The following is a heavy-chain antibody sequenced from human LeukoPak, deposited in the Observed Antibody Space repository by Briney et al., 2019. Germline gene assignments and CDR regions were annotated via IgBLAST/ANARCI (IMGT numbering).Heavy chain of an antibody. CDR3: ARSAVAATNDAFDI. J-gene: IGHJ3*02. CDR2: IIPIFGTA. D-gene: IGHD6-19*01. Sequence: SVKVSWKASGGTFSSYAISWVRQAPGQGLEWMGGIIPIFGTANYAQKFQGRVTMTRDTSTSTVYMELSSLRSEDTAVYYCARSAVAATNDAFDIWGQGTMVTVS. CDR1: GGTFSSYA. V-gene: IGHV1-69*05.